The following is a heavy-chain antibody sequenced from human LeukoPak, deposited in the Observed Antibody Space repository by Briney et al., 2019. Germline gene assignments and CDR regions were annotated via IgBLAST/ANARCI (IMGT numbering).Heavy chain of an antibody. V-gene: IGHV3-73*01. CDR3: TIIFGELVC. J-gene: IGHJ4*02. CDR2: IRSKTHSYAT. D-gene: IGHD3-10*02. Sequence: GGSLTLSCAASGSTFSGSTMHWVRQATGKGGEWVGRIRSKTHSYATEYAASVKGRFTISRDDSKNTPYLQMNSLKTEDTAVYYCTIIFGELVCWGQGTLVTVSS. CDR1: GSTFSGST.